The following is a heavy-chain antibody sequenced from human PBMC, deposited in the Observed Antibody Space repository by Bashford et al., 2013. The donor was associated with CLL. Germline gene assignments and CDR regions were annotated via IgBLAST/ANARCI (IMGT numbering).Heavy chain of an antibody. V-gene: IGHV1-2*02. D-gene: IGHD3-10*01. CDR1: GYTFTGYY. CDR3: AENRPPSRSENYYYYFYAMDV. CDR2: INPNTGGT. J-gene: IGHJ6*02. Sequence: ASVKVSCKASGYTFTGYYIHWVRQAPGQGLEWMGWINPNTGGTNSAQTFQGRVTMTRDTSINTAYIDLTRLTSDDTAVYYCAENRPPSRSENYYYYFYAMDVWGQGTTVTVS.